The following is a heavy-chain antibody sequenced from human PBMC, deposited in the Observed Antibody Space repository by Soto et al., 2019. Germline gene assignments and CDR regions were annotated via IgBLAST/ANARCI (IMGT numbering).Heavy chain of an antibody. J-gene: IGHJ4*02. Sequence: EVQLVESGGDLVQPGGSLKLSCAASGFIFSGTTIHWVRQASGEGLEWVGRIRGRADNYATGYAASVKGRFTISRDDSKKTANLQMNSLKTEDTAVYFCTRARDGNNAVYWGQGTLVTVSS. CDR2: IRGRADNYAT. CDR3: TRARDGNNAVY. CDR1: GFIFSGTT. D-gene: IGHD2-15*01. V-gene: IGHV3-73*02.